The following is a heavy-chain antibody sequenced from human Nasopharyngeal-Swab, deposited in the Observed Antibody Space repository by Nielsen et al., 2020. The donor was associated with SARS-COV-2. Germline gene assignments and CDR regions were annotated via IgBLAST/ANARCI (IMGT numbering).Heavy chain of an antibody. D-gene: IGHD6-13*01. CDR3: VRDDGDVPGITGSGPPGGF. Sequence: ASVKASCKASGYFFTDYYMHWVRQAPGQGLEWMGRINPYSGDTKYAQNFQGRVTVTRDTSINTVYVELSSLTSDDTAVYYCVRDDGDVPGITGSGPPGGFWGQGTLATVSS. J-gene: IGHJ4*02. V-gene: IGHV1-2*06. CDR2: INPYSGDT. CDR1: GYFFTDYY.